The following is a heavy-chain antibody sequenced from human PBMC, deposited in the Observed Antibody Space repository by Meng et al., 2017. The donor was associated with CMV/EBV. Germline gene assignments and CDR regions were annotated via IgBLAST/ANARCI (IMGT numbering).Heavy chain of an antibody. D-gene: IGHD3-3*01. CDR1: GYTFTSYY. Sequence: QVQLVQSGVAVKKPGASVKGSCKASGYTFTSYYMHWVRQAPGQGLERMGIINPSGGSTSYAQKFQGRVTMTRDTSTSTVYMELSSLRSEDTAVYYCARESSYDFSHDYWGQGTLVTVSS. CDR3: ARESSYDFSHDY. CDR2: INPSGGST. V-gene: IGHV1-46*01. J-gene: IGHJ4*02.